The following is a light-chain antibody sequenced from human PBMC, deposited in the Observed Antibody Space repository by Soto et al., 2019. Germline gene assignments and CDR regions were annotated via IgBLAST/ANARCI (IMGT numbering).Light chain of an antibody. V-gene: IGLV2-23*01. Sequence: QSVLAQPASVSGSPGQSITISCTGTSDDVGAYNSVSWYQQLPHKAPQVILYKGTQRPSGVSSRFSGSTSGNAASLTISGLQADDEAYYFCCSSAPESTYVFGTGTKVTVL. CDR2: KGT. CDR1: SDDVGAYNS. CDR3: CSSAPESTYV. J-gene: IGLJ1*01.